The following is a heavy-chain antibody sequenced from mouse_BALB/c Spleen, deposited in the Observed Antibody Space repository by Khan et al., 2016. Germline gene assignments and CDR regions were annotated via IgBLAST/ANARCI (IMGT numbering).Heavy chain of an antibody. V-gene: IGHV8-11*01. D-gene: IGHD4-1*01. Sequence: QVTLKESGPGILQPSQTLSLTCSFTGFSLNTYGMGVGWIRQPSGKGLEWLAHIWWNDNKSYNTALKSRLTISKDTSNNQVFLRIASVDTADTASYYCGRIARWDGAYWGQGTLVTVSA. CDR2: IWWNDNK. CDR1: GFSLNTYGMG. CDR3: GRIARWDGAY. J-gene: IGHJ3*01.